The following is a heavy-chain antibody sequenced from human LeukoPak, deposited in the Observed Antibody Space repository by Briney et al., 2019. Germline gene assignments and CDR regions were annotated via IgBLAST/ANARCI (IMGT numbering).Heavy chain of an antibody. CDR3: ARVSSVGATSPFDY. Sequence: GGSLRLSCAASGFTYSSYAMHWVRQAPGKGLEWVAVISYDGSNKYYADSVKGRFTFSRDNSKNTLYLQMNSLRAEDTALYYCARVSSVGATSPFDYWGQGTLVTVSS. J-gene: IGHJ4*02. CDR1: GFTYSSYA. V-gene: IGHV3-30-3*01. D-gene: IGHD1-26*01. CDR2: ISYDGSNK.